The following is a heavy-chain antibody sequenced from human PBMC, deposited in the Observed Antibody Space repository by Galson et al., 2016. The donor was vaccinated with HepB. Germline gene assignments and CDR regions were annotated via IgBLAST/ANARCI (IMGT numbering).Heavy chain of an antibody. CDR3: GRDHSVVLTTAYNWFDP. D-gene: IGHD4-23*01. CDR2: INSDGTIS. V-gene: IGHV3-74*01. CDR1: GFAFGSHW. Sequence: SLRLSCAASGFAFGSHWMHWVRQVPGKGLVWVSRINSDGTISNYADPVQGRFTISRDNAKNTLYLQMNSLRVEDTAVYYCGRDHSVVLTTAYNWFDPWGQGTLVTVSS. J-gene: IGHJ5*02.